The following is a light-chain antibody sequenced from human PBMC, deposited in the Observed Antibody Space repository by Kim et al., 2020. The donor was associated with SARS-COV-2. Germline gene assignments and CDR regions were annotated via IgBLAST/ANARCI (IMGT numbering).Light chain of an antibody. CDR3: QQYGTSPPHT. V-gene: IGKV3-20*01. J-gene: IGKJ4*01. Sequence: PGERATRSCRASQSVSSSYLAWYQQKPGQAPRLLIQDASSRATGIPDRFSGSGSGTDFTLTISRLEPEDFAVYYCQQYGTSPPHTFGGGTKVDIK. CDR1: QSVSSSY. CDR2: DAS.